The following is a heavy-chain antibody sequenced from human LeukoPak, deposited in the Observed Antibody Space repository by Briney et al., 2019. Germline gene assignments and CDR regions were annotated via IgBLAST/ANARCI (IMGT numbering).Heavy chain of an antibody. V-gene: IGHV3-23*01. D-gene: IGHD3-10*01. CDR1: GFTFSDYS. J-gene: IGHJ4*02. Sequence: GGSLRLSCTASGFTFSDYSMSWVRQAPGKGLEWVSAISGSGADTYYTDSVKGRFTISRDNSKTTLFLQMNSLRAEDTAIYYCAKDLGGEGGSGFPGQWGQGTLVTVSS. CDR2: ISGSGADT. CDR3: AKDLGGEGGSGFPGQ.